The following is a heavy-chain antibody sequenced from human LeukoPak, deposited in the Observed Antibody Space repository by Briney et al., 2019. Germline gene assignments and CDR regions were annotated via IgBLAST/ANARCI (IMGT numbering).Heavy chain of an antibody. Sequence: SSETLSLTCTVSGGSISGYYWSWIRQPAGKGLEWIGRIHTSGSTNYNPSLKSRVTMSVDTSKNQFSLKLSSVTAADTAVYYCARNQAGMGLGNFDYWGQGTLVTVSS. CDR2: IHTSGST. V-gene: IGHV4-4*07. CDR1: GGSISGYY. J-gene: IGHJ4*02. CDR3: ARNQAGMGLGNFDY. D-gene: IGHD1-14*01.